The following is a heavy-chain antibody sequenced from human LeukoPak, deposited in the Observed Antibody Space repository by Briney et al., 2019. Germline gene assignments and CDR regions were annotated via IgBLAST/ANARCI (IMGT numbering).Heavy chain of an antibody. CDR3: STPQQWLVLWNYFDY. J-gene: IGHJ4*02. V-gene: IGHV3-30*03. Sequence: GGSLRLSCAASGFTFSSYGMHWVRQAPGKGLEWVAVISYDGSNKYYADSVKGRFTISRDNSKNTLYLQMNSLRAEDTAVYYCSTPQQWLVLWNYFDYWGQGTLVTVSS. D-gene: IGHD6-19*01. CDR2: ISYDGSNK. CDR1: GFTFSSYG.